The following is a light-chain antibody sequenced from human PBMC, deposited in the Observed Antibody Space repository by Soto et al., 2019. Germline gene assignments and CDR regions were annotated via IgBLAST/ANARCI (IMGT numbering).Light chain of an antibody. Sequence: DIQMPQSPFSLSASVGDRFTITGRASQSISSYLNWYQQKPGKPTKLLIYAAVSLQSGIPSRFSAYGSGTDFTLTISSLQPEDFATYYCQQLNSYPITVGQGTRLEIK. CDR1: QSISSY. J-gene: IGKJ5*01. CDR3: QQLNSYPIT. V-gene: IGKV1-9*01. CDR2: AAV.